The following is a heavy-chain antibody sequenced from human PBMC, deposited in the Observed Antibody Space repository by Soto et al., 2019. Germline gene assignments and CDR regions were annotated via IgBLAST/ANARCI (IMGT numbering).Heavy chain of an antibody. CDR1: GFTFSSHA. CDR3: AKAFGYSSTTCSESWGYSYYALDV. V-gene: IGHV3-30*18. Sequence: QVQLVESGGGVVQPGRSLRLSCAASGFTFSSHAMHWVRQAPGKGLEWVAVISYDASNKYYADSVKGRFTISRDKSKITLYLQVNSLRVEDTAVYYCAKAFGYSSTTCSESWGYSYYALDVWGQGTTVTVSS. CDR2: ISYDASNK. J-gene: IGHJ6*02. D-gene: IGHD2-2*01.